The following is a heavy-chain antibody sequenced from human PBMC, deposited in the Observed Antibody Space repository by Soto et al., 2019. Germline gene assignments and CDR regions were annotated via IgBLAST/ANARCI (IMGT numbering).Heavy chain of an antibody. CDR1: GFTFSSYW. Sequence: GGSLRLSCAASGFTFSSYWMSWVRQAPGKGLEWVANIKQDGSEKYYVDSVKGRFTISRDNAKNSLYLQMNSLRAEDTAVYYCARERGYYYDRGGFYYYGMDVWGQGTTVTVSS. CDR3: ARERGYYYDRGGFYYYGMDV. J-gene: IGHJ6*02. D-gene: IGHD3-22*01. CDR2: IKQDGSEK. V-gene: IGHV3-7*05.